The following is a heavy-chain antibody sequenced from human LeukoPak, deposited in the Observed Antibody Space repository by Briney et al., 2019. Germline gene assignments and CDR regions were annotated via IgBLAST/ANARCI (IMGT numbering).Heavy chain of an antibody. Sequence: GGSLRLSCAASGFTFSNYALSWVRQAPGKGLEWVAATTGSTDATYHADSVKGRFAISRDNSKNTLYLQMNSLRAEDTAVYYCAKVPGSGSPYWGQGTLVTVSS. CDR2: TTGSTDAT. V-gene: IGHV3-23*01. D-gene: IGHD3-10*01. CDR3: AKVPGSGSPY. CDR1: GFTFSNYA. J-gene: IGHJ4*02.